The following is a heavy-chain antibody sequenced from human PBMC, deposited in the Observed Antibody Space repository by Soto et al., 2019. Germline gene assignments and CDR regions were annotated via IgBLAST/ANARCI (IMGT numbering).Heavy chain of an antibody. D-gene: IGHD1-26*01. CDR1: GFTVTNYY. CDR2: INPAGDTT. Sequence: QVQLVQSGAKVKKPGTSVKVSCKASGFTVTNYYMHWLRLAPGQGPEWMGLINPAGDTTSFAPKFRGRVTVTRHTSTSTIYMEMRGLRSDDTAFYYCARDRTGAAYFDYWGQGTLVTVS. J-gene: IGHJ4*02. CDR3: ARDRTGAAYFDY. V-gene: IGHV1-46*03.